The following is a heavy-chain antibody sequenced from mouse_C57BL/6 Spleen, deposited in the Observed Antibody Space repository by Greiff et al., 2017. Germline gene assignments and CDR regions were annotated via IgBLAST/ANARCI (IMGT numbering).Heavy chain of an antibody. CDR2: ISGGGGNT. D-gene: IGHD1-1*01. CDR3: ARQDTTVVGYWYCDV. CDR1: GFTFSSYT. Sequence: EVQVVESGGGLVKPGGSLKLSCAASGFTFSSYTMSWVRQTPEKRLEWVATISGGGGNTYYPDSVKGRFTISRDNAKNTLYLQMSSLRSEDTALYYCARQDTTVVGYWYCDVWGTGTTVTVSS. V-gene: IGHV5-9*01. J-gene: IGHJ1*03.